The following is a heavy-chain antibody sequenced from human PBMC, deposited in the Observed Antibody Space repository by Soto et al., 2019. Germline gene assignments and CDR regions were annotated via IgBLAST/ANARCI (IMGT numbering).Heavy chain of an antibody. CDR1: GFTFSSYA. CDR2: ISGSGGST. Sequence: EVQLLESGGGLVQPGGSLRLSCAASGFTFSSYAMSWVRQAPGKGLEWVSAISGSGGSTYYADSVKGRFTISRDNSKNTLYLQMNSLRAEDTAVYYCAKVEAGDIVVVPAAIYFDYWGQGTLVTVSS. CDR3: AKVEAGDIVVVPAAIYFDY. D-gene: IGHD2-2*02. J-gene: IGHJ4*02. V-gene: IGHV3-23*01.